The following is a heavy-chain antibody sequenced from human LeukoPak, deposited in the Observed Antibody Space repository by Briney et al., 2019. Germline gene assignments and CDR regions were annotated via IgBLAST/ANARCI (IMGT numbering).Heavy chain of an antibody. CDR1: GGSISSSNW. CDR3: ARRRAEGGSNGHYNWFDP. Sequence: SGTLSLTCAVSGGSISSSNWWSWVRQPPGKGLEWIGEIYHSGSTNYNPSLKSRVTISVDKSKNQFSLKLSSVTAADTAVYYCARRRAEGGSNGHYNWFDPWGQGTLVTVSS. V-gene: IGHV4-4*02. J-gene: IGHJ5*02. CDR2: IYHSGST. D-gene: IGHD6-13*01.